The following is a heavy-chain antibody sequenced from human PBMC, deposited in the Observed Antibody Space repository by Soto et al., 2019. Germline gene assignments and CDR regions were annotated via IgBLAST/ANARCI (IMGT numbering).Heavy chain of an antibody. D-gene: IGHD6-6*01. Sequence: QVQLVQSGAEVKKPGASMKVSCKASGYTFTGYYMHWVRQAPGQGLEWMGWINPNNGGTKFAQKFQDRVTLTRDTSISTAYMELSWLTSADTAVYYCASSVSTIGARPDYWGQGTLVTFSS. V-gene: IGHV1-2*02. CDR1: GYTFTGYY. CDR2: INPNNGGT. CDR3: ASSVSTIGARPDY. J-gene: IGHJ4*02.